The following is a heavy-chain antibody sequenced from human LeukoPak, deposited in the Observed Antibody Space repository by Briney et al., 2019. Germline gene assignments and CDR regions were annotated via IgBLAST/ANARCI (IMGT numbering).Heavy chain of an antibody. CDR3: ARRLKLRYFDWLLSTPLDY. V-gene: IGHV4-34*01. CDR2: INHSGST. Sequence: KPSETLSLTCAVYGGSFSGYYWSWIRQPPGKGLEWIGEINHSGSTNYNPSLKSRVTISVDTSKNQFSLKLSSVTAADTAVYYCARRLKLRYFDWLLSTPLDYWGQGTLVTVSS. J-gene: IGHJ4*02. D-gene: IGHD3-9*01. CDR1: GGSFSGYY.